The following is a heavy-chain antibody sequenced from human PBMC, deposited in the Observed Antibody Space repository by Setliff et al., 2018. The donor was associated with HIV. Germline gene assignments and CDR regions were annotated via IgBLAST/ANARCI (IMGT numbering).Heavy chain of an antibody. D-gene: IGHD3-10*01. CDR3: VREGAGSGSYYLDF. CDR1: ADSMSSGDYS. CDR2: IYPSGRT. Sequence: PSETLSLTCAVSADSMSSGDYSWNWIRQSPGKGLEWIGYIYPSGRTYYNPSLKNRVTMSIDRSKKQFSLNLSSVTAADTALYFCVREGAGSGSYYLDFWGQGILVTVSS. V-gene: IGHV4-30-2*06. J-gene: IGHJ4*02.